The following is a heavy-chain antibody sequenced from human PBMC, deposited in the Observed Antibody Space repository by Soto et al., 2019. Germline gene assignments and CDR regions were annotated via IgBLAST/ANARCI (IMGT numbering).Heavy chain of an antibody. CDR2: ISAYNGNT. D-gene: IGHD2-8*01. J-gene: IGHJ6*02. CDR1: GYTFTSYY. Sequence: QVQLVQSGAEVKKPGASVKVSCKASGYTFTSYYISWVRQAPGQGLEWMGWISAYNGNTKYAQKLQGRVTMTTDTSTRTAYIELRSLSSDDPVVYYCPRENPPMGVWGQGTTDTVTS. V-gene: IGHV1-18*01. CDR3: PRENPPMGV.